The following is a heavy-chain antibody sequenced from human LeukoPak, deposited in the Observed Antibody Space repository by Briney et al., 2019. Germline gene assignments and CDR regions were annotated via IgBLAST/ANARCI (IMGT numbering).Heavy chain of an antibody. V-gene: IGHV4-34*01. CDR3: ARRDCTSTSCYGYNWFDP. D-gene: IGHD2-2*01. J-gene: IGHJ5*02. CDR2: INHSGST. CDR1: GGSFSGYY. Sequence: PSETLSLTCAVYGGSFSGYYWSWIRQPPGKGLEWIGEINHSGSTNYNPSLKSRVTISVDTSKNQFSLKLSSVTAADTAVYYCARRDCTSTSCYGYNWFDPWGQGTLVTVSS.